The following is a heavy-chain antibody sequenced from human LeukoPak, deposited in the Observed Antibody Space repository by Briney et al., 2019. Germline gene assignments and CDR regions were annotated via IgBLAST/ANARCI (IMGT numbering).Heavy chain of an antibody. D-gene: IGHD3-9*01. V-gene: IGHV4-59*08. CDR3: ARRNILTEGEAFDI. J-gene: IGHJ3*02. CDR1: GFTFSNAW. CDR2: IYNSRST. Sequence: GSLRLSCAASGFTFSNAWMSWVRQPPGKGLEWIGFIYNSRSTNYNPSLRSRVTISVDTSNNHFSLMLNSVTAADTAVYYCARRNILTEGEAFDIWGQGTMVTASS.